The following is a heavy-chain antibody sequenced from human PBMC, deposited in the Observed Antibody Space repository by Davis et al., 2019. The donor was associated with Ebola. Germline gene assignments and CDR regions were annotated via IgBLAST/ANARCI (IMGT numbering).Heavy chain of an antibody. CDR1: GGSISSSSYY. V-gene: IGHV4-39*01. D-gene: IGHD6-6*01. J-gene: IGHJ4*02. Sequence: MPGGSLRLSCTVSGGSISSSSYYWGWIRQPPGKGLEWIGSIYYSGSTYYNPSLKSRVTISVDTSKNQFSLKLSSVTAADTAVYYCARLRRYSSSSWGFDYWGQGTLVTVSS. CDR2: IYYSGST. CDR3: ARLRRYSSSSWGFDY.